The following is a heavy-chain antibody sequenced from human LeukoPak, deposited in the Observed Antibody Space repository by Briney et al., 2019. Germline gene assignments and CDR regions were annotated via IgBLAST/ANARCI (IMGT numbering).Heavy chain of an antibody. J-gene: IGHJ5*02. CDR2: INHSGST. CDR1: GGSFSGYY. CDR3: ARAYSSSWYFNWFDP. Sequence: ASETLSLTCAVYGGSFSGYYWSWIRQPPGKGLEWIGEINHSGSTNYNPSLKSRVTISVDTSKNQFSLKLSSVTAADTAVYYCARAYSSSWYFNWFDPWGQGTLVTVSS. D-gene: IGHD6-13*01. V-gene: IGHV4-34*01.